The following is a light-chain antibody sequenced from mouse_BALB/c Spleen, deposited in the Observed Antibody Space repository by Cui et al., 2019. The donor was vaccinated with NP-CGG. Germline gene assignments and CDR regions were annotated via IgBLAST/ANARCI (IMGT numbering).Light chain of an antibody. CDR3: ALWYSNHWV. CDR2: STN. J-gene: IGLJ1*01. Sequence: QSVVTQESALTTSPGETVTLTCRPSTGAVTRNNYANWVQEKPDHLFAGLIGSTNQRAPGVPARFSGPLIGDKAALIITGTKTEDETIYFCALWYSNHWVFGGGTKLTVL. CDR1: TGAVTRNNY. V-gene: IGLV1*01.